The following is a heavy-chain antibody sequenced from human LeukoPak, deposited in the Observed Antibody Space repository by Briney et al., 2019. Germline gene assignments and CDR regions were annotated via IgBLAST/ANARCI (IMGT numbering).Heavy chain of an antibody. J-gene: IGHJ4*02. CDR3: AKERRTMIEPVDY. Sequence: PGGSLRLSCAASGFTFSSYAMHWVRQAPGKGLEWVAVISYDGSNKYYADSVKGRFTISRDNSKNTLYLQMNSLRAEDTAVYYCAKERRTMIEPVDYWGQGTLVTVSS. D-gene: IGHD3-22*01. V-gene: IGHV3-30-3*01. CDR1: GFTFSSYA. CDR2: ISYDGSNK.